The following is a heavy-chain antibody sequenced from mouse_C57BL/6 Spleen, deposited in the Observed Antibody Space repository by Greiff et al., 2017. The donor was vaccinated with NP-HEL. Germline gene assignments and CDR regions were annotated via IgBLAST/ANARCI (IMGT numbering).Heavy chain of an antibody. V-gene: IGHV1-80*01. J-gene: IGHJ1*03. CDR1: GYAFSSYW. CDR2: IYPGDGDT. D-gene: IGHD4-1*01. CDR3: AREINWDRYFDV. Sequence: QVQLQQSGAELVKPGASVKISCKASGYAFSSYWMNWVKQRPGKGLEGIGQIYPGDGDTNYNGKFKGKATLTADKSSSTAYMQLSSLTSEDSAVYFCAREINWDRYFDVWGTGTTVTVSS.